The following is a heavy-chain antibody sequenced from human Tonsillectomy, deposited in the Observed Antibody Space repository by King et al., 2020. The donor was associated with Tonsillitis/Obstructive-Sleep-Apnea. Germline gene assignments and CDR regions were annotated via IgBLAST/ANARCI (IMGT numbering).Heavy chain of an antibody. CDR2: IRAYNGNT. CDR3: ARGSTTVVKYYFDY. J-gene: IGHJ4*02. Sequence: QLVQSGAEVKKPGASVKVSCKASGYTFTSYGIRWGRQAPGQGLEWMGWIRAYNGNTNYAQKLQGRVTMTTDTATSTAYMELRSLRSDDTAVYYCARGSTTVVKYYFDYWGQGTLVTVSS. CDR1: GYTFTSYG. V-gene: IGHV1-18*01. D-gene: IGHD4-23*01.